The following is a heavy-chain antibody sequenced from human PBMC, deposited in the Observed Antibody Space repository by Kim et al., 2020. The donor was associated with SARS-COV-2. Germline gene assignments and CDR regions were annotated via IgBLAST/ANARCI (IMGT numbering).Heavy chain of an antibody. J-gene: IGHJ6*03. D-gene: IGHD1-26*01. V-gene: IGHV3-30*07. Sequence: ADSGKGRFTISRANSKNTLYLQMNSLRAEDTAVYYCARDGSYHYYYYYMDVWGKGTTVTVSS. CDR3: ARDGSYHYYYYYMDV.